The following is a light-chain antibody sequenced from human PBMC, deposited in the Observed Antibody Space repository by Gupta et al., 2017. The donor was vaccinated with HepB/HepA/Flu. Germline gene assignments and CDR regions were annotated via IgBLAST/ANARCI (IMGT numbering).Light chain of an antibody. CDR3: QQRSNWPATYT. J-gene: IGKJ2*01. CDR1: QSVLNY. Sequence: ESVLTQSPATLYLSPGERGTLSCRANQSVLNYLAWYQQRPGQAPRLLIYHTSNRAPGIPARFSGSGSGTDFTRTSSSLEPEDFAVYYCQQRSNWPATYTCGPGTKVELK. CDR2: HTS. V-gene: IGKV3-11*01.